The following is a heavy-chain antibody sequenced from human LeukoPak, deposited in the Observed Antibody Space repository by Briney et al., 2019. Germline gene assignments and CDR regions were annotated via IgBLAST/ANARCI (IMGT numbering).Heavy chain of an antibody. D-gene: IGHD3-10*01. Sequence: ASVKVSCKASGYTFTSYGISWVRQAPGQGLEWMGWINPNSGGTNYAQKFQGRVTMTRDTSISTAYMELSRLRSDDTAVYYCARDEYYYGSGSPSRVFDYWGQGTLVTVSS. V-gene: IGHV1-2*02. CDR3: ARDEYYYGSGSPSRVFDY. CDR1: GYTFTSYG. CDR2: INPNSGGT. J-gene: IGHJ4*02.